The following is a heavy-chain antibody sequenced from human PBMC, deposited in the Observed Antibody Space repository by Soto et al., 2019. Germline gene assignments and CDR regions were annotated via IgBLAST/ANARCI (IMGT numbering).Heavy chain of an antibody. CDR1: GYTFTSYA. D-gene: IGHD3-22*01. Sequence: ASVKVSCKASGYTFTSYAMHWVRQAPGQRLEWMGWINAGNGNTRYSQKFQGRVTITADKSTSTAYMELSSLRSEDTAVYYCARGAGVDYYDSSGYSGYFDYWGQGTLVTVSS. CDR2: INAGNGNT. CDR3: ARGAGVDYYDSSGYSGYFDY. V-gene: IGHV1-3*01. J-gene: IGHJ4*02.